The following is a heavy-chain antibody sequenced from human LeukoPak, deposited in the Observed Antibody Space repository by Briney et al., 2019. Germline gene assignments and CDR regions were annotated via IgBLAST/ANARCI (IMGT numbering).Heavy chain of an antibody. Sequence: PSETLSLTCTVSGASISSHYWTWIRQTPGKGLEWIGYMSYRGTTNYRTTNYNPSLRSRVTISVDTSKNQFSLKLSSVTAADTAVYYCARVPPGPDSSEKWGQGTLVTVSS. D-gene: IGHD1-14*01. CDR3: ARVPPGPDSSEK. J-gene: IGHJ4*02. CDR2: MSYRGTT. V-gene: IGHV4-59*11. CDR1: GASISSHY.